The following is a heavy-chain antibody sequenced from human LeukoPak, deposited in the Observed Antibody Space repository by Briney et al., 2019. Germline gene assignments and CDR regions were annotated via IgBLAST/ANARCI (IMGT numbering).Heavy chain of an antibody. Sequence: WVRQPPGKGLEWIGSVFYTGSTYYNPSLQSRITVSVDTSKNQFSLKLTSVTAADTAVYYCVRHHKYCSSTSCYKVGDPTDAFAIWGLGTMVIVSS. CDR3: VRHHKYCSSTSCYKVGDPTDAFAI. J-gene: IGHJ3*02. D-gene: IGHD2-2*01. V-gene: IGHV4-39*01. CDR2: VFYTGST.